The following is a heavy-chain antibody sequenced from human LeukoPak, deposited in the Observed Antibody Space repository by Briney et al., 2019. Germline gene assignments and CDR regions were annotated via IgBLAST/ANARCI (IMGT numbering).Heavy chain of an antibody. CDR1: GFTFSSYA. CDR3: GSDPNGDYVGALGY. J-gene: IGHJ4*01. V-gene: IGHV3-23*01. D-gene: IGHD4-17*01. CDR2: VTSRGVGT. Sequence: GGSLRLSCTDSGFTFSSYALAWVRQAPGKGLEWVAAVTSRGVGTHYADSVKGRFTISRDNSKNTIHLQMNSLRAEDTAIYYCGSDPNGDYVGALGYWGRGTLVTVSS.